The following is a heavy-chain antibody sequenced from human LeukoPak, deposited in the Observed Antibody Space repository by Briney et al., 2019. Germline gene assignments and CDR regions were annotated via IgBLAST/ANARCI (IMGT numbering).Heavy chain of an antibody. CDR2: IYSGGST. CDR1: GFTFSSYW. D-gene: IGHD5-18*01. Sequence: GGSLRLSCAASGFTFSSYWMHWVRQAPGKGLEWVSVIYSGGSTYYADSVKGRFTISRHNSKNTLYLQMNSLRAEDTAVYYCARGTSYGFYGMDVWGQGTTVTVSS. CDR3: ARGTSYGFYGMDV. V-gene: IGHV3-53*04. J-gene: IGHJ6*02.